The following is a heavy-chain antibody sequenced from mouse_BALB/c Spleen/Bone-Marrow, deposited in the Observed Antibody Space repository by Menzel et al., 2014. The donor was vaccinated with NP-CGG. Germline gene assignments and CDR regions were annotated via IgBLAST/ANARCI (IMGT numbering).Heavy chain of an antibody. CDR3: ARGYDYSSWFAY. V-gene: IGHV5-6-3*01. CDR2: INVNGDTT. CDR1: GFTFSNYG. D-gene: IGHD2-4*01. Sequence: EVMLVESGGGLVQPGGSLKLSCAASGFTFSNYGMSWVRQTPDKRLEMIATINVNGDTTYHPDSVKGRFTISRDNVKNTLYLQMSSLKSEDTAMYYCARGYDYSSWFAYWGQGTLVTVSA. J-gene: IGHJ3*01.